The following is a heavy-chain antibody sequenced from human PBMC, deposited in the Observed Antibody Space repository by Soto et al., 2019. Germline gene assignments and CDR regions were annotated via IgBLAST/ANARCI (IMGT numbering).Heavy chain of an antibody. V-gene: IGHV3-30*18. D-gene: IGHD6-19*01. Sequence: HPGGSLRLSCAASAFTFRSSGMHWVRQAPGKGLEWVAVISYDESTKYYADSVKGRFTISRDNSKNTLYLQMNSLRAEDTAVYYCAKGGGQWLPTLRIHDGIDIWGQGTTVTVSS. CDR2: ISYDESTK. CDR3: AKGGGQWLPTLRIHDGIDI. CDR1: AFTFRSSG. J-gene: IGHJ3*02.